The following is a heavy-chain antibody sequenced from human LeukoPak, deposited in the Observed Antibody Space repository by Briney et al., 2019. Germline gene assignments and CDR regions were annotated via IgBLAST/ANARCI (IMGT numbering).Heavy chain of an antibody. D-gene: IGHD3-10*01. CDR2: INHSGST. CDR1: GVSFSGYY. V-gene: IGHV4-34*01. J-gene: IGHJ4*02. Sequence: SETLSLTCAVYGVSFSGYYWSWIRQPPGKGLEWIGEINHSGSTNYNPSLKSRVTISVDTSKNQFSLKLSSVTAADTAVYYCARRANYYGSGSYLGYWGQGTLVTVSS. CDR3: ARRANYYGSGSYLGY.